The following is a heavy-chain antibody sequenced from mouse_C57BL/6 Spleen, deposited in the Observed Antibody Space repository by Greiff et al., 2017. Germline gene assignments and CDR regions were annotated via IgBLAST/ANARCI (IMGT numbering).Heavy chain of an antibody. CDR1: GYTFTSYW. J-gene: IGHJ4*01. V-gene: IGHV1-55*01. Sequence: QVQLQQPGAELVKPGASVKMSCKASGYTFTSYWITWVKQRPGQGLEWIGDIYPGSGSTNYNEKFKSKATLTVDTSSSTDYMQLSSLTSEDSAVYYCARGGHYYGSPYAMDYWGQGTSVTVSS. CDR3: ARGGHYYGSPYAMDY. CDR2: IYPGSGST. D-gene: IGHD1-1*01.